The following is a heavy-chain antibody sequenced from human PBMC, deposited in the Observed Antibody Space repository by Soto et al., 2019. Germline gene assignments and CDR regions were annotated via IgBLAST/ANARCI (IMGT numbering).Heavy chain of an antibody. Sequence: ASVKVSCKASGYAFTSYDINWVRQATGQGLEWMGWMNPNSGNTGYAQKFQGRVTMTRNTSISTAYMELSSLRSEDTAVYYCARARIRSRHYYYYYMDVWGKGTTVTVSS. CDR1: GYAFTSYD. CDR3: ARARIRSRHYYYYYMDV. J-gene: IGHJ6*03. V-gene: IGHV1-8*01. D-gene: IGHD6-25*01. CDR2: MNPNSGNT.